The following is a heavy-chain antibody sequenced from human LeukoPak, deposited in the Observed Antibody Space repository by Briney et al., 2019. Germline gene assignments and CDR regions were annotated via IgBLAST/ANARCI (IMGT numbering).Heavy chain of an antibody. CDR1: GGSISSYY. CDR3: AREAGSYDFWSGYYKFDY. Sequence: SETLSLTCTVSGGSISSYYWSWIRQPAGKGLEWIGRSYTSGSTNYNPSLKSRVTMSVDTSKNQFSLKLSSVTAADTAVYYCAREAGSYDFWSGYYKFDYWGQGALVTVSS. CDR2: SYTSGST. J-gene: IGHJ4*02. D-gene: IGHD3-3*01. V-gene: IGHV4-4*07.